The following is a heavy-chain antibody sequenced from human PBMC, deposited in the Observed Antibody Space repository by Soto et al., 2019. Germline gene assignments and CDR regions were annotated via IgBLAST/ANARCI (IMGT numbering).Heavy chain of an antibody. CDR1: GGSISGYH. J-gene: IGHJ4*02. V-gene: IGHV4-59*08. CDR3: ARHRYGDYLFGS. CDR2: IYYSGST. D-gene: IGHD4-17*01. Sequence: PSETRSLPCTVSGGSISGYHWSWIRQPPGKRLEGIGYIYYSGSTNYDPSLKSRVTISVDTSKNQFSLKLSSVTAADTAIYYCARHRYGDYLFGSWGQGTLVTVSS.